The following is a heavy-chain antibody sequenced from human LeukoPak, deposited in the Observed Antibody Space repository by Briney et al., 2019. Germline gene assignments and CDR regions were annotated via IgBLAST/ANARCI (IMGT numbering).Heavy chain of an antibody. J-gene: IGHJ5*02. Sequence: VASVKVSCKASGYTFTSYDINWVRQATGQGLEWMGWMNPNSGNTGYAQKFQGRVTMTRNTSISTAYMEQSSLRSEDTAVYYCARVSGYRSYNWFDPWGQGTLVTVSS. CDR2: MNPNSGNT. CDR3: ARVSGYRSYNWFDP. CDR1: GYTFTSYD. V-gene: IGHV1-8*01. D-gene: IGHD3-16*02.